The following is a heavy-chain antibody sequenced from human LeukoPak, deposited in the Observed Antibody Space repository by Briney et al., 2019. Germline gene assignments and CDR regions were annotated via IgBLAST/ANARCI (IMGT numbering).Heavy chain of an antibody. D-gene: IGHD3-22*01. J-gene: IGHJ3*02. V-gene: IGHV3-30*02. CDR2: IRYDASNK. CDR3: ARDPLSYYYDSSGFDAFDI. CDR1: GFTFSSYG. Sequence: GGSLRLSCAASGFTFSSYGMHWVRQAPGKGLEWVAFIRYDASNKYYADSVKGRFTISRDNSKNTLYLQMNSLRAEDTAVYYCARDPLSYYYDSSGFDAFDIWGQGTMVTVSS.